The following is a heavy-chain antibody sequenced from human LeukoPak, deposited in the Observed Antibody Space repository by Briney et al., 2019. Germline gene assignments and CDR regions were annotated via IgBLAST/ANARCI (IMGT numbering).Heavy chain of an antibody. D-gene: IGHD6-19*01. CDR2: IQFDKSQI. CDR1: GINFRGSG. J-gene: IGHJ6*03. V-gene: IGHV3-30*02. Sequence: GGSLRLSCAASGINFRGSGMHWVRQAPGKGLEWVTFIQFDKSQIYYADSVKGRFTVSRDNAKNMVYLLMDSLKTEDTAIYFCARVADSSGWYYPGYYYYYYMDVWGKGTTVTVSS. CDR3: ARVADSSGWYYPGYYYYYYMDV.